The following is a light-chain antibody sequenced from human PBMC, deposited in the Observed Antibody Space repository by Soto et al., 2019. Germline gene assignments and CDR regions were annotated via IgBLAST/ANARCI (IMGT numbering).Light chain of an antibody. J-gene: IGLJ2*01. CDR1: GLAKKY. CDR2: KDR. V-gene: IGLV3-27*01. Sequence: SYELTQPSSVSVSPGQKARITCSGDGLAKKYARWFQQKAGQAPILLLYKDRERPPGIPERFSGSSSGTTVTLTISGAQVEDEADYYCFSAADTNRVIFGGGTKLTVL. CDR3: FSAADTNRVI.